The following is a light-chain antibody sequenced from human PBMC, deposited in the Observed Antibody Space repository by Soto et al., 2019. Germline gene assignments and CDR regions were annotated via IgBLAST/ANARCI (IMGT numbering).Light chain of an antibody. J-gene: IGKJ2*01. CDR1: QSMRSN. CDR3: QQYNNWPPYT. V-gene: IGKV3-15*01. Sequence: EIVMTQSPATLSVSPGERATLSCRASQSMRSNLAWYQQKPGQAPRLLIYGASTRATGIPARFSGSGSGTDFTLTISSLQSEDFAVYYCQQYNNWPPYTFGQGTKLEIK. CDR2: GAS.